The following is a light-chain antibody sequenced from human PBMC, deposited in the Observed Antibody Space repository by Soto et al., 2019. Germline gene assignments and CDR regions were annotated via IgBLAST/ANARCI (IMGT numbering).Light chain of an antibody. CDR3: QQYGSSPLT. J-gene: IGKJ2*01. CDR1: QSVSSSY. V-gene: IGKV3-20*01. CDR2: VAS. Sequence: EIVLTQSPGTLSLSPGERATLSCRASQSVSSSYLAWYQHKPGQAPRLLIYVASSRATGIPDRFIGSGSGTDFTLTISRLEPEDFAVYYCQQYGSSPLTFGQGTKLEIK.